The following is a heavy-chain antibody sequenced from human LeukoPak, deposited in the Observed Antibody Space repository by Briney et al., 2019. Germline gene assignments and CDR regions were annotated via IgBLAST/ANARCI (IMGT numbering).Heavy chain of an antibody. J-gene: IGHJ4*02. CDR3: AKELRLGELSLYRGGGIDY. D-gene: IGHD3-16*02. V-gene: IGHV3-43*01. CDR1: GSTFDDYT. Sequence: GGSLRLSCAASGSTFDDYTMHWVRQAPGKGLEWVSLISWDGGSTYYADSVKGRFTISRDNSKNSLYLQMNSLRTEDTALYYCAKELRLGELSLYRGGGIDYWGQGTLVTVSS. CDR2: ISWDGGST.